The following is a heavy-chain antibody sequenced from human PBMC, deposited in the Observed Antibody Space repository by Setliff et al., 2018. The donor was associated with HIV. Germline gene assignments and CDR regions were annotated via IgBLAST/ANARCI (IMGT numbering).Heavy chain of an antibody. V-gene: IGHV1-24*01. CDR3: ATRGDLLGRRASTVTVYYYYLD. CDR1: GYSFTDYY. CDR2: FVPEHSET. Sequence: ASVKVSCKASGYSFTDYYMHWVRQAPGQGLEWMGGFVPEHSETIYAQKFQGRVTMTEDTSTDTAFMELSGLTSEDTAVYYCATRGDLLGRRASTVTVYYYYLD. D-gene: IGHD4-17*01. J-gene: IGHJ6*03.